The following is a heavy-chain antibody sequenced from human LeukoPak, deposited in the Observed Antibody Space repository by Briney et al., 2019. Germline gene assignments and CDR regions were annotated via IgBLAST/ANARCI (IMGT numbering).Heavy chain of an antibody. J-gene: IGHJ4*02. CDR3: ARGPIGGQLPFPD. Sequence: ASVKVSCKASGYTFTSYYMHWLRQVPGQGLEWMGIINPSGGSTSYAQKFQGRVTMTRDTSTSTVYMELSSLRSEDTAVYYCARGPIGGQLPFPDWGQGTLVTVSS. D-gene: IGHD3-10*01. CDR2: INPSGGST. V-gene: IGHV1-46*01. CDR1: GYTFTSYY.